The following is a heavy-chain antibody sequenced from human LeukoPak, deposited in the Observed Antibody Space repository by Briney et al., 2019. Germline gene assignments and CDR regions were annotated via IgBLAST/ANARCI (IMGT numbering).Heavy chain of an antibody. V-gene: IGHV1-2*02. Sequence: ASVTVSCKASGYIFTGYYMHWVRQAPGQGLEWMGWINPYSGGTNYAQKFQGRVTMTRDTSISTAYMELTSLRSDDTAVYYCARAVYCGGDCSSKYFYGMDVWGQGTTVTVSS. CDR1: GYIFTGYY. CDR3: ARAVYCGGDCSSKYFYGMDV. D-gene: IGHD2-21*02. J-gene: IGHJ6*02. CDR2: INPYSGGT.